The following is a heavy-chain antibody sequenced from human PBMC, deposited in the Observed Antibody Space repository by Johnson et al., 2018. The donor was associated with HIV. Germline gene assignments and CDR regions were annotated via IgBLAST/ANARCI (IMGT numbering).Heavy chain of an antibody. J-gene: IGHJ3*01. D-gene: IGHD3-16*01. CDR2: ISYDGSNK. CDR1: GFTFSSYA. Sequence: QMQLVESGGGVVQPGRSLRLSCAASGFTFSSYAMHWVRQAPGKGLEWVAVISYDGSNKYYADSVKGRFTISRDNSRNIVYLQMNSLRPEDTAVYYCARDGRDLITRGSFDVWGQGTVVTVSS. V-gene: IGHV3-30*14. CDR3: ARDGRDLITRGSFDV.